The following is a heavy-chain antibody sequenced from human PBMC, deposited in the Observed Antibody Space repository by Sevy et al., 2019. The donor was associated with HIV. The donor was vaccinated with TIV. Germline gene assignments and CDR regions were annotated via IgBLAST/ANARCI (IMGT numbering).Heavy chain of an antibody. V-gene: IGHV1-46*01. CDR1: GDTFTNNY. CDR3: VRADPDQHFDS. Sequence: ASVKVSCKASGDTFTNNYIHWVRQAPGQRLEWMGMVAPSAGNTTYAQKFQGRVTMTGDTSTSILYMDLSSLRSEDTAVYYCVRADPDQHFDSWGQGTLVTVSS. J-gene: IGHJ4*02. CDR2: VAPSAGNT.